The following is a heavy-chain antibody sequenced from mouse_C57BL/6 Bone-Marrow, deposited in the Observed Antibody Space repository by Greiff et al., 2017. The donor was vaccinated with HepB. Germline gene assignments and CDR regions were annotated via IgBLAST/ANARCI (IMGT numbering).Heavy chain of an antibody. CDR1: GFSLTSYG. CDR2: IWSGGST. D-gene: IGHD1-1*01. Sequence: VQVVESGPGLVQPSQSLSITCTVSGFSLTSYGVHWVRQSPGKGLEWLGVIWSGGSTDYNAAFISRLSISKDNSKSQVFFKMNSLQADDTAIYYCARIYYSFDVWGTGTTVTVSS. CDR3: ARIYYSFDV. J-gene: IGHJ1*03. V-gene: IGHV2-2*01.